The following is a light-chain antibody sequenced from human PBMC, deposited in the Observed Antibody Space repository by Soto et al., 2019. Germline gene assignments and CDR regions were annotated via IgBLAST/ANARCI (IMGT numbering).Light chain of an antibody. CDR1: QSVSSN. J-gene: IGKJ1*01. Sequence: EIVMTQSPATLSVSPGESATLSCRASQSVSSNLAWYQQKPGQAPRLLIHGASTKATGIPARFSGSGSGTEFTLTISSLQSEDFAVYYCQQYNNWPPSVTFGQGTKVEIK. V-gene: IGKV3-15*01. CDR3: QQYNNWPPSVT. CDR2: GAS.